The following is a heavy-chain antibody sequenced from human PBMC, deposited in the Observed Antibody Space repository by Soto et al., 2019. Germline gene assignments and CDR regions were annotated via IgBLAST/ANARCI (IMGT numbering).Heavy chain of an antibody. CDR3: ARAGSSSSWLNWFDP. Sequence: QVQLQESCPGLVKPSQTLSLTCTVSGCSISSGGYYWSWILQHPGKGLEWIGYIYYSGSTYYNPSLKSRVTISVDTSKNQFSLKLRYVTAADTAVYYCARAGSSSSWLNWFDPWVQGTLVTVSS. D-gene: IGHD6-6*01. CDR1: GCSISSGGYY. CDR2: IYYSGST. J-gene: IGHJ5*02. V-gene: IGHV4-31*03.